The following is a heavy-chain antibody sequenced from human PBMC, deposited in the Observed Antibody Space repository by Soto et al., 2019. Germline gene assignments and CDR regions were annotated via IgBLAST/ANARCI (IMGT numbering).Heavy chain of an antibody. D-gene: IGHD1-26*01. CDR3: ARRYGGNLDY. CDR2: IYYSGST. CDR1: GGSISSYY. Sequence: SETLSLTCTVSGGSISSYYWSWIRQPPGKGLEWIGYIYYSGSTNYNPSLKSRVTISVDTSKNQFSLKLSSVTAADTAVYYCARRYGGNLDYWAPGTLVTVSS. J-gene: IGHJ4*02. V-gene: IGHV4-59*08.